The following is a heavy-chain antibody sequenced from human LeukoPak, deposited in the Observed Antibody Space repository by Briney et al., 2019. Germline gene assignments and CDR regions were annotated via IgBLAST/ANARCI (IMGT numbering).Heavy chain of an antibody. V-gene: IGHV4-4*07. CDR2: IYTSGST. D-gene: IGHD6-19*01. CDR1: GGSISSYY. J-gene: IGHJ4*02. CDR3: ARLTYSGGWKFDY. Sequence: SETLSLTCTVSGGSISSYYWSWIRQPAGKGLEWIGRIYTSGSTNYNPSLKSRVTISVDTSKSQFSLKLGSVTAADTAVYYCARLTYSGGWKFDYWGQGTLVTVSS.